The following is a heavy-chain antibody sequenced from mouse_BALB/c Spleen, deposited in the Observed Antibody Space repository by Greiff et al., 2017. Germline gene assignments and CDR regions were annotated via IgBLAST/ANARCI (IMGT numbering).Heavy chain of an antibody. V-gene: IGHV3-8*02. CDR3: ARYNYYGSSYYYYAMDY. CDR2: ISYSGST. D-gene: IGHD1-1*01. CDR1: GDSITSGY. Sequence: EVKLVESGPSLVKPSQTLSLTCSVTGDSITSGYWNWIRKFPGNKLEYMGYISYSGSTYYNPSLKSRISITRDTSKNQYYLQLNSVTTEDTATYYCARYNYYGSSYYYYAMDYWGQGTSVTVSS. J-gene: IGHJ4*01.